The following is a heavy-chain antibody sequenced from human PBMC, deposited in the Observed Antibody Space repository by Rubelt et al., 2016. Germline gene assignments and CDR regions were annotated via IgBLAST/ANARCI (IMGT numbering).Heavy chain of an antibody. V-gene: IGHV3-73*01. CDR2: IRTKANSYAT. Sequence: VESGGGLVQPGGFLKLACAASGLKFSGSAIYWVRQASGKGLEWIGRIRTKANSYATGYGASVKGRFTISRDDSKNTAYLQMNSLKTEDTAVYYCSRSRERAYGSGTDYYYYGMDVWGQGTTVTVSS. J-gene: IGHJ6*02. CDR1: GLKFSGSA. D-gene: IGHD3-10*01. CDR3: SRSRERAYGSGTDYYYYGMDV.